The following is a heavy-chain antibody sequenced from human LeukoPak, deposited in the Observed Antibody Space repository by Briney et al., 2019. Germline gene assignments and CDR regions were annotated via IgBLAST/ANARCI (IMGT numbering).Heavy chain of an antibody. CDR1: GFIFSRNG. D-gene: IGHD1-26*01. V-gene: IGHV3-30*02. CDR2: LRYDGSNK. Sequence: GGSLRLSCAASGFIFSRNGMHWVRQAPGKGLEWVAFLRYDGSNKYYADSVKGRFTISRDNSKNTLYLQMNSLRAEDTAVYYCAKDRYSGSYYVSGFDYWGQGTLVTVSS. J-gene: IGHJ4*02. CDR3: AKDRYSGSYYVSGFDY.